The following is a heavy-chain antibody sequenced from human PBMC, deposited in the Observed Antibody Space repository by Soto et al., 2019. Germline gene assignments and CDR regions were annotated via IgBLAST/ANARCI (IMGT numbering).Heavy chain of an antibody. D-gene: IGHD2-15*01. J-gene: IGHJ4*02. CDR3: AWSGGLDRDFTY. V-gene: IGHV1-69*12. CDR2: IIPMFDTP. CDR1: GGTFSSDS. Sequence: QVQLVQSGAEVKKPGSSVKVSCKASGGTFSSDSFSWVRQAPGQGLEWMGGIIPMFDTPIYAQKFQDRVTITADESPSTASMQLSSLRSGDTAVYYCAWSGGLDRDFTYWGQGSLVTVSS.